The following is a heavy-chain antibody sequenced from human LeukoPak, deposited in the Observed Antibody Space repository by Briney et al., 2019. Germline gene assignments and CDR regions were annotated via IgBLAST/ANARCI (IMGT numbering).Heavy chain of an antibody. CDR1: GGSISSYY. V-gene: IGHV4-59*08. CDR3: ASASIVARRSFDF. D-gene: IGHD5-12*01. CDR2: IHYSGGT. Sequence: SSETLSLTCAVSGGSISSYYWSWIRQPPGKGLEWIGYIHYSGGTNYSPSLKSRVTISVDTSKNQFSLKLSSVTAAYAAVYYCASASIVARRSFDFWGQGTLVTVSS. J-gene: IGHJ4*02.